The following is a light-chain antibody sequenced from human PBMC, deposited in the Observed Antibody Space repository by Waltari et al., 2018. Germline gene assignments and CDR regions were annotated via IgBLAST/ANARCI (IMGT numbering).Light chain of an antibody. J-gene: IGLJ2*01. Sequence: QSALTQPASVSGSPGQSVPIFCSATSNDVGGYNSVSWYQGHPGQAPRVIIYDVSDRPSGVSDRFSGSKSGNTASLTISGLQAEDEADYYCSSQSSNDVVLFGGGTKLTVL. CDR1: SNDVGGYNS. CDR2: DVS. CDR3: SSQSSNDVVL. V-gene: IGLV2-14*01.